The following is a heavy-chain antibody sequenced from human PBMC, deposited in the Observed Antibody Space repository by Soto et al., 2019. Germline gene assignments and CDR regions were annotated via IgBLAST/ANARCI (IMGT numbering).Heavy chain of an antibody. CDR2: ISYDGTNK. CDR3: ARDWGYSSNFNWFDP. D-gene: IGHD6-13*01. J-gene: IGHJ5*01. CDR1: DFTFGGVG. Sequence: PGGSLRLSCAASDFTFGGVGMHWVRQAPGKGLEWVATISYDGTNKYYADSVKGRFTISRDNSKNTLYLQMNSLTVEDTAVYTCARDWGYSSNFNWFDPWGQGALVTVSS. V-gene: IGHV3-30*03.